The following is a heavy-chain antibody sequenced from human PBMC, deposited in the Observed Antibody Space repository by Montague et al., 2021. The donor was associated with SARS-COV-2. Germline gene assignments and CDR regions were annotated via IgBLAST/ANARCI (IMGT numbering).Heavy chain of an antibody. V-gene: IGHV4-39*01. CDR3: ARFPTSYYYDSKAAPATPDAFDI. D-gene: IGHD3-22*01. CDR2: IYYSGST. Sequence: SETLSLTCTVSGGSISSSSYYWVWIRQPPGKGLEWIGSIYYSGSTYYNPSLKSRVTISVDTSKNQFSLKLSSVTAADTAVYYCARFPTSYYYDSKAAPATPDAFDIWGQGTMVTVPS. CDR1: GGSISSSSYY. J-gene: IGHJ3*02.